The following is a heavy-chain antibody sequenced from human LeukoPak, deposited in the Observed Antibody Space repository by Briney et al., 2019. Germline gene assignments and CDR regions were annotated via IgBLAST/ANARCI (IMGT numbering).Heavy chain of an antibody. D-gene: IGHD6-13*01. CDR2: IYYSGST. J-gene: IGHJ4*02. V-gene: IGHV4-30-4*07. CDR3: ASSSWLRDANFDS. Sequence: PSETLSLTCAVSGGSISSGGYSWSWIRQPPGKGLEWIGYIYYSGSTYYNPSLKSRVTISVVTSKNQFSLKLTSVTAADTAVYYCASSSWLRDANFDSWGQGTLVTVSS. CDR1: GGSISSGGYS.